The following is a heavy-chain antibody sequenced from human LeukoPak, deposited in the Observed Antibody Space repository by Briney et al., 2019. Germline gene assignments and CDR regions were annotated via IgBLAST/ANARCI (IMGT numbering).Heavy chain of an antibody. CDR1: GGSISSGGYY. Sequence: PSETLSLTCTVSGGSISSGGYYWSWIRQHPGKGLEWIGFIYYSGSTYYNSSLKSRVTISVDTSKNQFSLKLSSVTAADTAVYYCARTDSSGYYGDYWGQGTLVTVSS. CDR3: ARTDSSGYYGDY. V-gene: IGHV4-31*03. D-gene: IGHD3-22*01. J-gene: IGHJ4*02. CDR2: IYYSGST.